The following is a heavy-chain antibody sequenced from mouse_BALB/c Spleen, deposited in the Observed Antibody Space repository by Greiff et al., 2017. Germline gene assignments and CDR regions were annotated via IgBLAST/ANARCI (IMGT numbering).Heavy chain of an antibody. J-gene: IGHJ3*01. Sequence: QVQLKQPGAELVKPGASVKLSCKASGYTFTSYWMHWVKQRPGQGLEWIGEINPSNGRTNYNEKFKSKATLTVDKSSSTAYMQLSRLTSEDSAVYYCARPEGGYWFAYWGQGTLVTVSA. CDR2: INPSNGRT. D-gene: IGHD3-2*02. V-gene: IGHV1S81*02. CDR1: GYTFTSYW. CDR3: ARPEGGYWFAY.